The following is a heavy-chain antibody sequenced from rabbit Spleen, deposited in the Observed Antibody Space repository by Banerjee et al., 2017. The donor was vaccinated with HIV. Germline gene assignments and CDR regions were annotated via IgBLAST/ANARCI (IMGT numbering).Heavy chain of an antibody. Sequence: QQRLEESGGGLVQPEGSLTLTCKASGFSFSNRYVMCWVRQAPGKGLELIAWIATRDGSTWYATWAKGRFTISTTSSTTVTLQMTSLTAADTATYFCARDLAGAIGWNFYLWGPGTLVTVS. D-gene: IGHD4-1*01. CDR3: ARDLAGAIGWNFYL. CDR2: IATRDGST. V-gene: IGHV1S45*01. J-gene: IGHJ4*01. CDR1: GFSFSNRYV.